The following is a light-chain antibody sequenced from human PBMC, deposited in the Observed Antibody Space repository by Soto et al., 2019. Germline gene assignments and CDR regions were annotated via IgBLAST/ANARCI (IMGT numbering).Light chain of an antibody. CDR1: QSLTTY. Sequence: EVVMTQSPATLSVSPGETATLSCRASQSLTTYLAWYQQKPGQAPRLLIYGASTRATGIPARFSGSGSGTEFTLTISSLQSEDFAVYYCQQYNNWPRTFGQGTKV. V-gene: IGKV3-15*01. CDR3: QQYNNWPRT. J-gene: IGKJ1*01. CDR2: GAS.